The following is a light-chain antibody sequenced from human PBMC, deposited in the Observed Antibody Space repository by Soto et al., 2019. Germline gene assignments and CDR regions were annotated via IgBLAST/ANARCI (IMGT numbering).Light chain of an antibody. Sequence: QSVLTQPASVSASPGQSITISCTGTSSDVGGYNYVSWYQQHPGRAPKLKIYEVSNRPSGVSNRFSGSKSGNTASLSISVLQAEDEADYYCNAVRSTSTTPYYVVGTGTKVTVL. J-gene: IGLJ1*01. CDR3: NAVRSTSTTPYYV. CDR2: EVS. V-gene: IGLV2-14*01. CDR1: SSDVGGYNY.